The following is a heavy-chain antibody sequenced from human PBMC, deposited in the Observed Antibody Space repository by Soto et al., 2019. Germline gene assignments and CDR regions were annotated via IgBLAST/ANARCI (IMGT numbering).Heavy chain of an antibody. CDR2: VGSSGENT. CDR1: GITFSGYA. J-gene: IGHJ4*02. Sequence: EVQLLESGGGLVQPGGSLRLSCAASGITFSGYAVSWVRQAPGKGLEWVSAVGSSGENTYYADSVKGRFTVSRDNSKNTLYLQINSLRAEDTATYYCATVGKTEIQPEDYFDYWGQGTLVTVSS. D-gene: IGHD5-18*01. V-gene: IGHV3-23*01. CDR3: ATVGKTEIQPEDYFDY.